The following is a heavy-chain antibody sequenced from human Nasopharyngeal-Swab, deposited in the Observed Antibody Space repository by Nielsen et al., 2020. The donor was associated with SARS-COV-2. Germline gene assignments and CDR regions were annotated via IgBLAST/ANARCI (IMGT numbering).Heavy chain of an antibody. V-gene: IGHV3-7*03. CDR3: VRTSYYGSGSLDY. CDR1: GFTFSDYW. D-gene: IGHD3-10*01. Sequence: GESLKISCGGSGFTFSDYWMSWVRQSPEKGLEWVANIKQDGTLKSYVDSVKGRFIISRDNAKNSLDLQMNSLRVEDTAVYYCVRTSYYGSGSLDYWVQGTQVTVSS. J-gene: IGHJ4*02. CDR2: IKQDGTLK.